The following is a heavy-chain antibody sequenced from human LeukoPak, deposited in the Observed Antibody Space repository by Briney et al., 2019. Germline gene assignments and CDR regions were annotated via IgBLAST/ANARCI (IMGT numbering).Heavy chain of an antibody. Sequence: SETLSLTCTVSGGSISSYYWSWIRQSPGKGLEWIGYIYYSGSTNYNPSLKSRVTLSVDTSKNQFSLKLSSVSAADTAVYYCAGHYGSGFDYWGQGTLVTVSS. CDR3: AGHYGSGFDY. J-gene: IGHJ4*02. CDR1: GGSISSYY. CDR2: IYYSGST. D-gene: IGHD6-19*01. V-gene: IGHV4-59*08.